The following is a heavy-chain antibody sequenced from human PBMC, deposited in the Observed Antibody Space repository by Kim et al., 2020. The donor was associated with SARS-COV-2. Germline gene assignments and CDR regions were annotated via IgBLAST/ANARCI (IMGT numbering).Heavy chain of an antibody. Sequence: SETLSLTCTVSGGSISSYYWNWIRQPPGKGLEWIGIINNSGTSNSNPSPKSRGTITTAATTNKSPLKLKSSPAAAAAAAYYCGGNDGGAYGCRSYY. J-gene: IGHJ6*03. CDR2: INNSGTS. CDR3: CGGNDGGAYGCRSYY. CDR1: GGSISSYY. V-gene: IGHV4-59*13. D-gene: IGHD2-21*01.